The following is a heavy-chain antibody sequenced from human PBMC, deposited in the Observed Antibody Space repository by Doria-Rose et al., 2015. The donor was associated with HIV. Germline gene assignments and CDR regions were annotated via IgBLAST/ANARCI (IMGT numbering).Heavy chain of an antibody. Sequence: QVQLQQWGAGLLKASETLSLTCAVYGESFNGYHWTWIRQPPGKGLEWIGDINQSGSTNYNPSLKSRVTISVDTSKNQFSLRLTSMTAADSAVYYCARGRHYCPDGVCYFHYFDYWGQGPLVTVSS. V-gene: IGHV4-34*01. J-gene: IGHJ4*02. CDR3: ARGRHYCPDGVCYFHYFDY. D-gene: IGHD2-8*01. CDR2: INQSGST. CDR1: GESFNGYH.